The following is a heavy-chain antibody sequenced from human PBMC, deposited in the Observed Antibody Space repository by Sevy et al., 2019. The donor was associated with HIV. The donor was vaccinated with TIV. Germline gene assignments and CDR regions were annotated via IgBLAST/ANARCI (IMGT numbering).Heavy chain of an antibody. J-gene: IGHJ6*03. CDR3: ASRSQTYYYDSSGYYPNYYYYMDV. CDR1: GFTFSTHW. CDR2: IKEDGSEK. D-gene: IGHD3-22*01. V-gene: IGHV3-7*03. Sequence: GGSLRLSCAASGFTFSTHWMSWVRQAPGKGLEWVANIKEDGSEKYYVDSVKGRFTISRDNAKNSLFLRMNSLRSEDTAVYYCASRSQTYYYDSSGYYPNYYYYMDVWGKGTTVTVSS.